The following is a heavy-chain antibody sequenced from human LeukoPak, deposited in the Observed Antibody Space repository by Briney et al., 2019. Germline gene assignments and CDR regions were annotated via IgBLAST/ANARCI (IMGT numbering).Heavy chain of an antibody. D-gene: IGHD6-13*01. J-gene: IGHJ4*02. CDR2: ISGSGGST. CDR3: AKVAAAASDY. V-gene: IGHV3-23*01. Sequence: EWVSAISGSGGSTYYADSEKGRFTISRDNSKNTLYLQMNSLRAEDTAVYYCAKVAAAASDYWGQGTLVTVSS.